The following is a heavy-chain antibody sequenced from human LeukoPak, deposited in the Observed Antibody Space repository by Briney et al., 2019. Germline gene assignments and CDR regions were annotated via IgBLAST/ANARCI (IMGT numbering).Heavy chain of an antibody. CDR3: ASFGGYYLDAFDI. CDR2: IYPGDSDT. Sequence: GESLKISCKGSGYRFTNYWIGWVRQMPGKGLEWMGIIYPGDSDTRYSPSFQGQVTISADKSISTAYLQWSSLKASDTAMYYCASFGGYYLDAFDIWGQGTMVTVSS. D-gene: IGHD3-22*01. J-gene: IGHJ3*02. CDR1: GYRFTNYW. V-gene: IGHV5-51*01.